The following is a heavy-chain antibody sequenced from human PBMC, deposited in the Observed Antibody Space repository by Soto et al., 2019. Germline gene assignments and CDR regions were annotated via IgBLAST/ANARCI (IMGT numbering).Heavy chain of an antibody. CDR3: ARDRGYCSSTSCFIFSNFDY. Sequence: GASVKVSCKASGCTFSSYAISCVRQAPGQVLEWMGGIIPIFGTANYAQKFQGRVTITADKSTSTAYMELSSLRSEDTAVYYCARDRGYCSSTSCFIFSNFDYWGQGTLVTVSS. V-gene: IGHV1-69*06. D-gene: IGHD2-2*01. CDR1: GCTFSSYA. J-gene: IGHJ4*02. CDR2: IIPIFGTA.